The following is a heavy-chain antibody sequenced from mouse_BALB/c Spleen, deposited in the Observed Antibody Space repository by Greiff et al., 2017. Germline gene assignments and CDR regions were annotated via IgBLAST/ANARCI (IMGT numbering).Heavy chain of an antibody. J-gene: IGHJ2*01. CDR1: GYPFTDHN. D-gene: IGHD2-3*01. V-gene: IGHV1S29*02. CDR2: IYPYNGGT. Sequence: VHLVESGPELVKPGASAKISCKASGYPFTDHNMHWVKQSHGKSLEWIGYIYPYNGGTGYNQKFKSKATLTVDNSSSTAYMELRSLTSEDSAVYYCARGYDSYYFDYWGQGTTLTVSS. CDR3: ARGYDSYYFDY.